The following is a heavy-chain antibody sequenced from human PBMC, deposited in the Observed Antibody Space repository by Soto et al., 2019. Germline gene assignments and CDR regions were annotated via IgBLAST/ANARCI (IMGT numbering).Heavy chain of an antibody. V-gene: IGHV7-4-1*01. Sequence: ASVKVSCKASGYTFTGYAMNWVRQAPGQGLEWMGWINTNTGNPTYAQGFTGRFVFSLDTSVSTAYLQICSLKAGDTAVYYCAREIEVLRYFDWLPGGYNWFDPWGQGTLVTVSS. J-gene: IGHJ5*02. CDR3: AREIEVLRYFDWLPGGYNWFDP. D-gene: IGHD3-9*01. CDR1: GYTFTGYA. CDR2: INTNTGNP.